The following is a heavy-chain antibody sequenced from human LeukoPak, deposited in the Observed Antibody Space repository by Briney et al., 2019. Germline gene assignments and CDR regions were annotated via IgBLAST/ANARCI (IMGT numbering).Heavy chain of an antibody. CDR1: RFTFSSYS. CDR3: ARVRATVTPFDY. Sequence: GGSLILSCAASRFTFSSYSMSWVRQAPGKGLQWVSSITSSSNHIYYADPVKGRFTTSRDNAKNSLYLQMNSLRAEDTAVYYCARVRATVTPFDYWGQGTLVTVSS. D-gene: IGHD4-17*01. J-gene: IGHJ4*02. CDR2: ITSSSNHI. V-gene: IGHV3-21*01.